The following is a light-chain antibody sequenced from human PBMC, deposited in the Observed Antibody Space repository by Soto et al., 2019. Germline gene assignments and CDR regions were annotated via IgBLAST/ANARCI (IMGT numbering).Light chain of an antibody. V-gene: IGKV3-20*01. Sequence: EIVWTQSPGTLSLSPGERATLSCRASQSVSSSSLAWYQQKPGQAPRLLISGTSSRATGIPDRFSGSGSRTDFTLTISRLEPEDFAVYFCQQYRTFGQGTKVDIK. CDR2: GTS. CDR1: QSVSSSS. CDR3: QQYRT. J-gene: IGKJ1*01.